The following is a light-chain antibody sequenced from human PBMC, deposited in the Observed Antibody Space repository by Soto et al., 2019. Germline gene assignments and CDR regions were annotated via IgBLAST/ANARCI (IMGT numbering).Light chain of an antibody. V-gene: IGLV2-14*01. CDR3: SVYTRSRTDG. Sequence: QSALTQPASGSGSPGQSITISCTGTSSDVGGYNYVSWYQQHPGKAPKLMIYEVSNRPSGVSNRFSGSKSGNTASLTISGLQAEDEADYYCSVYTRSRTDGLGTGTKGTVL. J-gene: IGLJ1*01. CDR2: EVS. CDR1: SSDVGGYNY.